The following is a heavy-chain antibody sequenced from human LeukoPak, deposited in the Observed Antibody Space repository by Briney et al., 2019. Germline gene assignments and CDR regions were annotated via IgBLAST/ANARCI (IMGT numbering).Heavy chain of an antibody. Sequence: GGSLRLSCAASGFTFSSYAISWVRQAPGKGLEWVSAISGSGGSTYYADSVKGRFTISRDNSKNTLYLQMNSLRAEDTAVYYCAKDRASSGWLKSYYYGMDVWGQGTTVTVSS. J-gene: IGHJ6*02. CDR2: ISGSGGST. CDR1: GFTFSSYA. V-gene: IGHV3-23*01. D-gene: IGHD6-19*01. CDR3: AKDRASSGWLKSYYYGMDV.